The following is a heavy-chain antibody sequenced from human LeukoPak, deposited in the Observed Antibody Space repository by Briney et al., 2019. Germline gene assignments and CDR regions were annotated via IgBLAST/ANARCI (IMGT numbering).Heavy chain of an antibody. Sequence: GGSXRLSCAASGFTFSSYSMNWVRQAPGKGLEWVSSISSSSSYIYYADSVKGRFTISRDNAKNSLYLQMNSLRAEDTAVYYCAKDKSGWLMYNWFDPWGQGTLVTVSS. D-gene: IGHD6-19*01. V-gene: IGHV3-21*04. CDR3: AKDKSGWLMYNWFDP. J-gene: IGHJ5*02. CDR1: GFTFSSYS. CDR2: ISSSSSYI.